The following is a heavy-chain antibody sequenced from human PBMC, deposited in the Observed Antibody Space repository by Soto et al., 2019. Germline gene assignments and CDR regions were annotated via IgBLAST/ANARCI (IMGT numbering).Heavy chain of an antibody. Sequence: GGSLTLSCAASGFTFSSFHMNWVRQAPGEGLEWVSSISRSSNYIYYADSVRGRFTISRDNAGNSLYLQMNSLRAEDTAVYYCARVFGVSSGRRGYYYYYMDVWGKGTTVTVSS. D-gene: IGHD6-25*01. CDR1: GFTFSSFH. J-gene: IGHJ6*03. CDR3: ARVFGVSSGRRGYYYYYMDV. CDR2: ISRSSNYI. V-gene: IGHV3-21*01.